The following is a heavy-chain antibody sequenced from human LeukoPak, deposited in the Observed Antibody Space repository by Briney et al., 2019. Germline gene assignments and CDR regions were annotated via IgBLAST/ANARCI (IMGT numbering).Heavy chain of an antibody. CDR3: AKSPGIAAALGYFDY. V-gene: IGHV1-8*01. J-gene: IGHJ4*02. D-gene: IGHD6-13*01. CDR1: GYTFTSDD. Sequence: ASVKVSCKASGYTFTSDDINWVRQAAGQGLEWMGWMNPKSGNTGYAQKFQGRVTMTRNTSMSTAYMELSSLRSEDTAVYYCAKSPGIAAALGYFDYWGQGTLVTVSS. CDR2: MNPKSGNT.